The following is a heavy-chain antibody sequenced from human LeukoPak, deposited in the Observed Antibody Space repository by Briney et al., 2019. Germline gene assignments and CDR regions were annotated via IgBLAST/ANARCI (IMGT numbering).Heavy chain of an antibody. CDR1: GITVSGNY. Sequence: GGSLGLSCTVSGITVSGNYMSWVRQAPGKGLEWVSIIHSSGTTFYADSVKGRFTISRDNSNNALYLQMNSLRAEDTAIYYCARAPTVTTIYDSWGQGTLVTVSS. D-gene: IGHD4-17*01. V-gene: IGHV3-66*01. CDR2: IHSSGTT. J-gene: IGHJ4*02. CDR3: ARAPTVTTIYDS.